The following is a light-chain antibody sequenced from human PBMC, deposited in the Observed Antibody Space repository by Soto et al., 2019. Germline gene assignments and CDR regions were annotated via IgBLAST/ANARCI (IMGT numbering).Light chain of an antibody. CDR1: KLGDKY. Sequence: SYELTQPPSVSVSPGQTASITCSGDKLGDKYACWYQQKPGQSPVLVIYQDSKRPSGIPERFSGSNSGNTATLTISGTQAMDEADYYCQAGGVFGGGTKVTVL. J-gene: IGLJ3*02. V-gene: IGLV3-1*01. CDR2: QDS. CDR3: QAGGV.